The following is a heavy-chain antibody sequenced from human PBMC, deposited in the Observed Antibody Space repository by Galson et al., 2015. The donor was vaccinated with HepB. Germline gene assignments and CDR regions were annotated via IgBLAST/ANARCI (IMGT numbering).Heavy chain of an antibody. V-gene: IGHV3-48*02. CDR3: ARSVRGAFDF. CDR1: GFTFRVYS. Sequence: SLRLSCAASGFTFRVYSMNWVRQAPGKGLEWVSYMTSDEKTIYYADVVRGRFTISRDNARHSLFLQMNSLRDEDTAIYYCARSVRGAFDFWGEGTMVTVSP. CDR2: MTSDEKTI. J-gene: IGHJ3*01.